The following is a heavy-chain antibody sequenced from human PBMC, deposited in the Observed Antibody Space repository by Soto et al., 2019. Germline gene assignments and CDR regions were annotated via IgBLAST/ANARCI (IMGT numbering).Heavy chain of an antibody. D-gene: IGHD6-13*01. Sequence: QVQLVQSGAEVKKPGASMKVSCKASGFTFTSYGISWVRQAPGQGLEWMGWVSAYNGNTHYAQKLQGRVTMTADTSTTTAYMALRGLRSGDTAVYYCSRGGSSWHPHEDYWGQGTLVTVSS. J-gene: IGHJ4*02. V-gene: IGHV1-18*01. CDR2: VSAYNGNT. CDR3: SRGGSSWHPHEDY. CDR1: GFTFTSYG.